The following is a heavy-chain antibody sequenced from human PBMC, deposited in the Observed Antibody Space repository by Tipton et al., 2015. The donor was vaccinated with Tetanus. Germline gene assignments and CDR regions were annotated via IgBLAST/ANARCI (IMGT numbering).Heavy chain of an antibody. CDR1: GGSVSSSGYF. V-gene: IGHV4-39*01. Sequence: TLSLTCTVSGGSVSSSGYFWGWIRQSPGKGLEWIGSINSGGTTHHNPSLKSRLAISVDTSRNQISLRLTSVTATDSAVYYCGRHGGSYIAYWCFDLWGRGSLVTVSS. CDR3: GRHGGSYIAYWCFDL. D-gene: IGHD1-26*01. J-gene: IGHJ2*01. CDR2: INSGGTT.